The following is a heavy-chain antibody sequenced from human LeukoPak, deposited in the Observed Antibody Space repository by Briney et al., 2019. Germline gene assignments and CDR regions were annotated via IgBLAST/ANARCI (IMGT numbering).Heavy chain of an antibody. Sequence: GGSLRLSCAASGFTFSTYALTWVRQAPGKGLEWVSTIGGSGGVTYYADSVKGRFTISRDNSKNTLYLQMNSLRAGDTAVYYCAKDGRGGDCTSASCTNWFGPWGQGTLVTVSS. CDR3: AKDGRGGDCTSASCTNWFGP. J-gene: IGHJ5*02. V-gene: IGHV3-23*01. CDR2: IGGSGGVT. D-gene: IGHD2-2*01. CDR1: GFTFSTYA.